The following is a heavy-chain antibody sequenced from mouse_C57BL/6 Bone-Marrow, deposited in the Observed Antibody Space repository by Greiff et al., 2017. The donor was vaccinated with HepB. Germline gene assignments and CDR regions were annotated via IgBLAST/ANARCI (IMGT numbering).Heavy chain of an antibody. D-gene: IGHD1-1*01. CDR1: GYSIPSGYY. CDR3: ARVEDYGSTPYAMDY. CDR2: ISYDGSN. V-gene: IGHV3-6*01. J-gene: IGHJ4*01. Sequence: VQLKESGPCLVKPSQSLSLTCSVTGYSIPSGYYWNWIREFPGNKLEWMGYISYDGSNNYNPSLKNRISITRDTSKNQFFLKLNSVTTEDTATYYCARVEDYGSTPYAMDYWGQGTSVTVSS.